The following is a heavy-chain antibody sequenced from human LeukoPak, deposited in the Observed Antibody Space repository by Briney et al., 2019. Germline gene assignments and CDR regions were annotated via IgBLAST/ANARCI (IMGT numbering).Heavy chain of an antibody. D-gene: IGHD3-10*01. CDR2: ISVDGEKS. Sequence: GGSLRLSCAASGFNFNNYDMHWVRQAPGKGLEWVAVISVDGEKSYYADSVKGRFTISRDNSKSTLFLQMNSLRAEDTAVYYCAGCRYFDYWGQGTLVTVSS. CDR1: GFNFNNYD. J-gene: IGHJ4*02. CDR3: AGCRYFDY. V-gene: IGHV3-30*03.